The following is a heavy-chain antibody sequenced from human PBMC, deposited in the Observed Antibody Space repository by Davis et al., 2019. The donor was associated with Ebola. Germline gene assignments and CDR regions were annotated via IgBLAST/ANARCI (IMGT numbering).Heavy chain of an antibody. V-gene: IGHV3-7*01. D-gene: IGHD1-26*01. Sequence: GGSLRLSCAASGFTFDDYAMHWVRQAPGKGLEWVANIKQDGSEKYYVDSVKGRFTISRDNAKNSLYLQMNSLRAEDTAVYYCASVVVGATIHWGQGTLVTVSS. CDR3: ASVVVGATIH. CDR1: GFTFDDYA. J-gene: IGHJ4*02. CDR2: IKQDGSEK.